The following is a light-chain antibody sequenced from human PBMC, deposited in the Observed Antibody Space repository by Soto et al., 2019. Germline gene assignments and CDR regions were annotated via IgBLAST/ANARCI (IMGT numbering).Light chain of an antibody. CDR3: QQGFT. CDR2: DAS. CDR1: QSVRSY. J-gene: IGKJ3*01. Sequence: EIVLTQSPGTLSLSPGERATLSCRASQSVRSYLAWYQQKPGQAPRLLIHDASNRATGIPARFSGSGSGTDFTLTISSLEAEDFAVYYCQQGFTFGPGTKVDIK. V-gene: IGKV3-11*01.